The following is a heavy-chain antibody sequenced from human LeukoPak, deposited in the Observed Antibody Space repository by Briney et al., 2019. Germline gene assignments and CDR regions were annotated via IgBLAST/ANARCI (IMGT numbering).Heavy chain of an antibody. Sequence: PGGSLRLSCAASGFTFSTFAMIWVRQPPGKGLEWVSSIFPSGGEIHYADSVRGRFTISRDNSKNTLYLQMNSLRAEDTAVYYCAKVNRYWGQGTLVTVSS. J-gene: IGHJ4*02. V-gene: IGHV3-23*01. D-gene: IGHD2/OR15-2a*01. CDR3: AKVNRY. CDR2: IFPSGGEI. CDR1: GFTFSTFA.